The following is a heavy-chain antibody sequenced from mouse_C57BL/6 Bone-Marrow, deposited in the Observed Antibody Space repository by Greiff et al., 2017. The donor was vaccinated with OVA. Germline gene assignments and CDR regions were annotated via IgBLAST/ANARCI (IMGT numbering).Heavy chain of an antibody. CDR2: IYPRSGNT. CDR1: GYTFTSYG. V-gene: IGHV1-81*01. J-gene: IGHJ4*01. Sequence: QVHVKQSGAELARPGASVKLSCKASGYTFTSYGISWVKQRTGQGLEWIGEIYPRSGNTYYNEKFKGKATLTADKSSSTAYMELRSLTSEDSAVYFCAGSPHYYAMDYWGQGTSVTVSS. CDR3: AGSPHYYAMDY.